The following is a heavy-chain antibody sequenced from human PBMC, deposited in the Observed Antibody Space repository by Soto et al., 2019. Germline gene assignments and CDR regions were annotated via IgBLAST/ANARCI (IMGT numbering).Heavy chain of an antibody. CDR3: AKVGYCSSTSSYDNWFDP. Sequence: SETLSLTCAVSGYSISSGYYWGWLRQPPGKGLEWIGSIYHGGSTYYNPSLNSRVTLSIDMTNNHVSLILNSVTAADTAVYYCAKVGYCSSTSSYDNWFDPWGQGTLVTVSS. CDR1: GYSISSGYY. J-gene: IGHJ5*02. CDR2: IYHGGST. V-gene: IGHV4-38-2*01. D-gene: IGHD2-2*03.